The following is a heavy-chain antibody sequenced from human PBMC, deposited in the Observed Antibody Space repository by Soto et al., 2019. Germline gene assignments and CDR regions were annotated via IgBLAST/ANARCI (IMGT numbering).Heavy chain of an antibody. Sequence: ASVKVSCKASGYTFTSAAVHWVRQAPGQSLEWMGWINAGTGNTKYSQKLQNRINIIRNTFASTVYMEMSSLRSEDTAVYYCARLPAYWGQGTLVTVSS. J-gene: IGHJ4*02. CDR2: INAGTGNT. CDR1: GYTFTSAA. CDR3: ARLPAY. V-gene: IGHV1-3*01.